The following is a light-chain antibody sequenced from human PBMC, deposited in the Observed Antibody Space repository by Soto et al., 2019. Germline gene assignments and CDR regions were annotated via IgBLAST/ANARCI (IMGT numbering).Light chain of an antibody. CDR1: QSVSSN. V-gene: IGKV3-15*01. Sequence: EIVVTQSPATLSVSPGERATLSCRASQSVSSNLAWYQQKPGQAPRLLIYSASARATGIPDRFSGSGSGTEFTLTISSLQSEDFAVYYCQQYHNWPPALTFGGGTKVEIK. CDR2: SAS. J-gene: IGKJ4*01. CDR3: QQYHNWPPALT.